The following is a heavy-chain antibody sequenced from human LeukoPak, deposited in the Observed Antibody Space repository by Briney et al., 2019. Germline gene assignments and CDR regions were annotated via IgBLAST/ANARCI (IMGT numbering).Heavy chain of an antibody. Sequence: PGGSLRLSCAASGFTFSNYAMHWVRQAPGKGLEWVAVICYDGSNKYYADSVKGRFTISRDNSKNTLYLQMNSLRAEDTAVYYCARALSSGWGVYYYYGMDVWGKGTTVTVSS. J-gene: IGHJ6*04. D-gene: IGHD6-19*01. CDR2: ICYDGSNK. V-gene: IGHV3-33*01. CDR3: ARALSSGWGVYYYYGMDV. CDR1: GFTFSNYA.